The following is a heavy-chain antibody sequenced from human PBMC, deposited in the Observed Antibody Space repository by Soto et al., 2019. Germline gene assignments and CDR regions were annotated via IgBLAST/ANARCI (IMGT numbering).Heavy chain of an antibody. CDR2: ISSSSSYI. V-gene: IGHV3-21*04. Sequence: PGGSLILSCAASGFTFSSYSMNWVRQAPGKGLEWVSSISSSSSYIYYADSVKGRFTISRDNAKNSLYLQMNSLRAEDTAVYYCTKANRYCSGANCFTFDYWGLGTLVTVSS. D-gene: IGHD2-15*01. CDR3: TKANRYCSGANCFTFDY. J-gene: IGHJ4*02. CDR1: GFTFSSYS.